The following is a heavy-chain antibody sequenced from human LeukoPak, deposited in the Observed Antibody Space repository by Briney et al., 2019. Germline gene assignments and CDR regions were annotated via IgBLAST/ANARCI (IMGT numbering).Heavy chain of an antibody. D-gene: IGHD3-10*01. CDR3: TTDLGTYYHGSQRLIPIDY. Sequence: GGSLRLSCVDPGFTFTNAWMSWVRQAPGKGLEWIGRIKSKTDGETTNYAEPVRGRFTISRDDSKSAVYLQMNSLKIEDTAVYYCTTDLGTYYHGSQRLIPIDYWGQGTLVTVSS. CDR2: IKSKTDGETT. J-gene: IGHJ4*02. V-gene: IGHV3-15*01. CDR1: GFTFTNAW.